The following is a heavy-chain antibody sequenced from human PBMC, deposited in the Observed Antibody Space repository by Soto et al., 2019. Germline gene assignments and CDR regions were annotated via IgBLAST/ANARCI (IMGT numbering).Heavy chain of an antibody. Sequence: DSVMVSLKSSGYTFTCYYMHRLRQAPGRVLEWMGISNPSGGSTSYAQKFQSRVTMTRDTSSSTVYMELSSLRSEDTAVYYCARSGYCSSDFDHWGQGTLVTVSS. V-gene: IGHV1-46*01. J-gene: IGHJ4*01. D-gene: IGHD6-13*01. CDR3: ARSGYCSSDFDH. CDR2: SNPSGGST. CDR1: GYTFTCYY.